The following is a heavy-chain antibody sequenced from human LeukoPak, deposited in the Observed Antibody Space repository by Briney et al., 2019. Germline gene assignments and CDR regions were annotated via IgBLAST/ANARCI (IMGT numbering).Heavy chain of an antibody. J-gene: IGHJ4*02. CDR1: GYTFTSYD. V-gene: IGHV1-8*01. CDR3: ARVPSPNSGYDEREDY. Sequence: GASVKVSCKASGYTFTSYDINWVRQATGQGLEWMGWMNPNSGNTDYAQKLQGRVTMTTDTSTSTAYMELRSLRSDDTAVYYCARVPSPNSGYDEREDYWGQGTLVTVSS. D-gene: IGHD5-12*01. CDR2: MNPNSGNT.